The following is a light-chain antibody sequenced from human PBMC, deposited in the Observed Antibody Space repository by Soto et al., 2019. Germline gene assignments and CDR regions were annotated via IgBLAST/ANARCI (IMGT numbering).Light chain of an antibody. CDR1: QSVSSY. J-gene: IGKJ4*01. V-gene: IGKV3-11*01. CDR3: QQSSNWLT. CDR2: DAS. Sequence: IVLTQSPATLSFSPGAVASLSCRASQSVSSYLAWYQQKPGQAPRLLIYDASNRATGIPARFSGSGSGTDFTLTISSLETEDFAVYYCQQSSNWLTFGGGTKVDI.